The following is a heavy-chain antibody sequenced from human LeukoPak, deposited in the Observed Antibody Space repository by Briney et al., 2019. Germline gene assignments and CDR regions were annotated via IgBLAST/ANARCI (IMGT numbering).Heavy chain of an antibody. CDR1: GGTFSSYA. V-gene: IGHV1-69*13. CDR3: VRDVCSGGSCYRNFDY. J-gene: IGHJ4*02. D-gene: IGHD2-15*01. CDR2: IIPIFGTA. Sequence: GASVKVSCKASGGTFSSYAISWVRQAPGQGLEWMGGIIPIFGTANYAQKFQGRVTITADESTSTAYMELSSLRSEDAAVYYCVRDVCSGGSCYRNFDYWGQGTLVTVSS.